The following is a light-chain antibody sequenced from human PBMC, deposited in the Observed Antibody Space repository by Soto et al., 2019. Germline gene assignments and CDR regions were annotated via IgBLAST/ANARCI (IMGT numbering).Light chain of an antibody. J-gene: IGLJ2*01. CDR3: LLVDSGVVG. V-gene: IGLV7-46*01. CDR1: TGTVTTGLY. CDR2: DAT. Sequence: QTVVTQEPSLTVSPGGTVTLTCGSSTGTVTTGLYPYWFPPKPGQAPRTVIYDATGTHSWTPARFSGSLLGGKAALALSGAQPGDEADYFCLLVDSGVVGFGGGTKLTVL.